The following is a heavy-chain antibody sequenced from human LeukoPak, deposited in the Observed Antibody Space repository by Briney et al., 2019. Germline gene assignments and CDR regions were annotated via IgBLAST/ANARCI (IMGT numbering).Heavy chain of an antibody. Sequence: GASVKVSCKASGGTFSSYATSWVRQAPGQGLEWMGGIIPIFGTANYAQKFQGRVTITADKSTSTAYMELSSLRSEDTAVYYCARAQIYYYDSSGYYPPLDYWGQGTLVTVSS. CDR3: ARAQIYYYDSSGYYPPLDY. J-gene: IGHJ4*02. CDR1: GGTFSSYA. CDR2: IIPIFGTA. D-gene: IGHD3-22*01. V-gene: IGHV1-69*06.